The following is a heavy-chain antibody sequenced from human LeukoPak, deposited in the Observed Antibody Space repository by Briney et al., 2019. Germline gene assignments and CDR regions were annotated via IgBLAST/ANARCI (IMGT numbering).Heavy chain of an antibody. D-gene: IGHD3-10*02. V-gene: IGHV3-7*03. CDR1: GFTFSAYW. J-gene: IGHJ4*02. CDR2: IKQDGSDK. CDR3: ARRTMVGSYFDY. Sequence: PGGSLRLSCAASGFTFSAYWMSWVRQAPGKGLEWAANIKQDGSDKCYVDSVKGRFTISRDNAKNSLYLQMNSLRAEDTAVYYCARRTMVGSYFDYWGQGTPVTVSS.